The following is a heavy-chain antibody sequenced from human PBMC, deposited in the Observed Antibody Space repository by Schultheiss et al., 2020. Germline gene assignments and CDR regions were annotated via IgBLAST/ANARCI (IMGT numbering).Heavy chain of an antibody. J-gene: IGHJ4*02. V-gene: IGHV3-74*01. Sequence: GGSLRLSCAASGFTFCSYCMHWVRQAPGKGLVWVSRINSDGSSTSYADSVKGRFTISRDNAKNTLYLQMNSLRAEDTAVYYCAKYGLYYDSSGYQTNWGQGTLVTVSS. CDR1: GFTFCSYC. D-gene: IGHD3-22*01. CDR2: INSDGSST. CDR3: AKYGLYYDSSGYQTN.